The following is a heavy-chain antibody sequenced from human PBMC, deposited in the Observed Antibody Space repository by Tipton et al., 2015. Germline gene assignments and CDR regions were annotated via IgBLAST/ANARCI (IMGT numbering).Heavy chain of an antibody. J-gene: IGHJ4*02. CDR3: ARPVYSSGWSPFDY. V-gene: IGHV3-21*04. CDR1: GFTFSSYS. CDR2: ISSSSSYI. D-gene: IGHD6-19*01. Sequence: SLRLSCAASGFTFSSYSMNWVRQAPGKGLEWVSSISSSSSYIYYADSVRGRFTISRDDASNSLFLQLNNLRVEDTAVYYCARPVYSSGWSPFDYWGQGTLVTVSS.